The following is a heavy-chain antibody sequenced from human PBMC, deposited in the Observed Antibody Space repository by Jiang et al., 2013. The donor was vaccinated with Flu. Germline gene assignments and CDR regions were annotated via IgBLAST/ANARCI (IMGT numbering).Heavy chain of an antibody. CDR3: ARDKSIAARRTYYYYMDV. D-gene: IGHD6-6*01. Sequence: KPTQTLTLTCTVSGFSLSNARMGVSWIRQPPGKALEWLAHIFSNDEKSYSTSLKSRLTISKDTSKSQVVLTMTNMDPVDTATYYCARDKSIAARRTYYYYMDVWGKGTTVTVSS. J-gene: IGHJ6*03. CDR1: GFSLSNARMG. V-gene: IGHV2-26*01. CDR2: IFSNDEK.